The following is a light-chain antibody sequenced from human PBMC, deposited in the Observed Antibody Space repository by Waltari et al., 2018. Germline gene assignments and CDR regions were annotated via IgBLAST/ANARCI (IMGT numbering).Light chain of an antibody. CDR1: QRVSRA. Sequence: IVLTQSPGTLSLSLGERATVSCRASQRVSRAVAWYQQKPGQAPRLLIYGASTRATGIPDRFSGSGSGTDFSLTISRLEPDDFAVYYCQHYLRLPVTFGQGTTVEI. CDR2: GAS. CDR3: QHYLRLPVT. J-gene: IGKJ1*01. V-gene: IGKV3-20*01.